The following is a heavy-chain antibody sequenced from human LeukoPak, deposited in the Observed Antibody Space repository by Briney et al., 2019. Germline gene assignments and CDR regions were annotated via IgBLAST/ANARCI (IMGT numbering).Heavy chain of an antibody. CDR1: GFTFSSYS. V-gene: IGHV3-48*01. Sequence: GGSLRLSCAASGFTFSSYSMNWVRQAPGKGLEWVSYISSSSSTIYYADSVKGRFTISRDNAKNSLYLQMNSLRAEDTAVYYCARSGGVYSGSYYDFGYWGQGTLVTVSS. CDR3: ARSGGVYSGSYYDFGY. CDR2: ISSSSSTI. J-gene: IGHJ4*02. D-gene: IGHD1-26*01.